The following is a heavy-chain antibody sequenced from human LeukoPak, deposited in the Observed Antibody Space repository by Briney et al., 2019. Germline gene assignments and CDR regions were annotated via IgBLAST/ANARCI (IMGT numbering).Heavy chain of an antibody. CDR3: ARAPGYDILTGWYYFDY. CDR1: GGSISSSSYY. V-gene: IGHV4-61*02. CDR2: IYTSGST. J-gene: IGHJ4*02. Sequence: SETLSLTCTVSGGSISSSSYYWGWIRQPAGKGLEWIGRIYTSGSTNYNPSLKSRVTISVDTSKNQFSLKLSSVTAADTAVYYCARAPGYDILTGWYYFDYWGQGTLVTVSS. D-gene: IGHD3-9*01.